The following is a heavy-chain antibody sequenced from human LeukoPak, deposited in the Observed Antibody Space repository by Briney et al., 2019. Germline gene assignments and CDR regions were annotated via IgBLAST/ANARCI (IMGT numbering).Heavy chain of an antibody. V-gene: IGHV3-23*01. CDR2: ISGSGGST. D-gene: IGHD1-26*01. Sequence: GGSLRLSCAASGFTFSSYGMSWARQAPGKGLEWVSAISGSGGSTYYADSVKGRFTISRDNSKNTLYLQMNSLRAEDTAVYYCAKGSIVGATRTAFDIWGQGTMVTVSS. CDR1: GFTFSSYG. CDR3: AKGSIVGATRTAFDI. J-gene: IGHJ3*02.